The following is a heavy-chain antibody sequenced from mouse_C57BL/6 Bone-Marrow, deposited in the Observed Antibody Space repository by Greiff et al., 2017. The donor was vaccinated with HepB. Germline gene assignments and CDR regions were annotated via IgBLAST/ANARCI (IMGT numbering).Heavy chain of an antibody. V-gene: IGHV1-50*01. J-gene: IGHJ3*01. CDR2: IDPSDSYT. D-gene: IGHD2-1*01. CDR3: AREGIYYGNYGVAY. Sequence: QVQLQQPGAELVKPGASVKLSCKASGYTFTSYWMQWVKQSPGQGLEWIGEIDPSDSYTNYNQKFKGKATLTVDTSSSTAYMQLSSLTSEDSAVYYCAREGIYYGNYGVAYWGQGTLVTVSA. CDR1: GYTFTSYW.